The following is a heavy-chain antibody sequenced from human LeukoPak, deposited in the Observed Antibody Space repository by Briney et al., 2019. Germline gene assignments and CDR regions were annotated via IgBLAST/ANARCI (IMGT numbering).Heavy chain of an antibody. V-gene: IGHV3-23*01. J-gene: IGHJ2*01. CDR2: IADDSTAT. CDR3: ARGSFGTHWYFDL. CDR1: GFTFSSYG. Sequence: PGGSLRLSCAAPGFTFSSYGMNWVRQAPGKGLEWVSYIADDSTATYYPDSVKGRFTISRDNSKNTLPLLMNSLRAEDTAVYYCARGSFGTHWYFDLWGRGTLVTVSS. D-gene: IGHD3-10*01.